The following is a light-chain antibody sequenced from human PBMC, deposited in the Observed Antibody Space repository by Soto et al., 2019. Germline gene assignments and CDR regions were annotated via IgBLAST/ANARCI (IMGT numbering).Light chain of an antibody. CDR2: GNS. V-gene: IGLV1-40*01. CDR1: SSNIGAGYD. CDR3: QSYDSSLSGYV. J-gene: IGLJ1*01. Sequence: QSVLKHPPSVSGAPGQRVTIFCTGSSSNIGAGYDVHWYQQLPGTAPKLLIYGNSNRPSGVPDRFSGSKSGTSASLAITGLQAEDEADYYCQSYDSSLSGYVFGTGTKVTVL.